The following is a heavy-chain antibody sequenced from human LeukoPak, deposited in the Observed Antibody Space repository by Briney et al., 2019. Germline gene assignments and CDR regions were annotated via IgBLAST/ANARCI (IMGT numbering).Heavy chain of an antibody. Sequence: SETLSLTCTVSGYSVSSGYYWGWIRQPPGKGLEWIGSIYHSGSTYYNPSLKSRVTILVDTSKNQFSLKLSSVTAADTAVYYCARVPLDYYDSSGYSWFDPWGQGTLVTVSS. V-gene: IGHV4-38-2*02. CDR2: IYHSGST. CDR1: GYSVSSGYY. D-gene: IGHD3-22*01. J-gene: IGHJ5*02. CDR3: ARVPLDYYDSSGYSWFDP.